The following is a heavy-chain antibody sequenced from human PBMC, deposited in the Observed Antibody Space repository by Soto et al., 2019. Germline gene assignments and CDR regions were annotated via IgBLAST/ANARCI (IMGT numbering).Heavy chain of an antibody. V-gene: IGHV3-30*18. CDR2: ISYDGSNK. D-gene: IGHD3-22*01. CDR1: GFTFSSYG. Sequence: GGSLRLSCAASGFTFSSYGMHWVRQAPGKGLEWVAVISYDGSNKYYADSVKGRFTISRDNSKNTLYLQMNSLRAEDTAVYYCAKDRDYYDSSGYPTYYYYYCMDVWGQGTTVTVSS. J-gene: IGHJ6*02. CDR3: AKDRDYYDSSGYPTYYYYYCMDV.